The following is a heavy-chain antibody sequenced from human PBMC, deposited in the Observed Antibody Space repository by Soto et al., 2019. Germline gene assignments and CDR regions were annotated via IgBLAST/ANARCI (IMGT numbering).Heavy chain of an antibody. Sequence: EVQLVESGGGLVQPGGSLRLSCAASGFTFSSYDMHWVRQATGKGLEWVSAIGTAGDTYYPGSVKGRFTISRENAKISLYLQMNSLRAGDTAVYYCARGSGEYHPHPLDPWGQGTLVTVSS. CDR1: GFTFSSYD. CDR3: ARGSGEYHPHPLDP. V-gene: IGHV3-13*01. J-gene: IGHJ5*02. D-gene: IGHD2-2*01. CDR2: IGTAGDT.